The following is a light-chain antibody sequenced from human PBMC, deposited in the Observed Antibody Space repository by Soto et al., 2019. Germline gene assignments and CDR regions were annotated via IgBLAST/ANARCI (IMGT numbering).Light chain of an antibody. Sequence: QSVLTQPPSVSGAPGQRVTISCTGSSSNIGAGYAVHWYQQLPGTAPKRLIYGNNNRPSGVTDRFSGSKSGTSASLAITGLQAEDEADYYGQSYDSSLSNVVFGGGTKLTVL. CDR2: GNN. J-gene: IGLJ2*01. CDR1: SSNIGAGYA. V-gene: IGLV1-40*01. CDR3: QSYDSSLSNVV.